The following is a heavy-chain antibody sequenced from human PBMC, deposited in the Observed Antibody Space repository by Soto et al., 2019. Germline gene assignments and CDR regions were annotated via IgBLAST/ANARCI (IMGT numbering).Heavy chain of an antibody. D-gene: IGHD5-12*01. CDR2: IYYSGST. CDR1: GGSISSYY. V-gene: IGHV4-59*01. CDR3: ARNSGYDIGPNFDY. Sequence: PSETLSLTCTVSGGSISSYYRSWIRQPPGKGLEWIGYIYYSGSTNYNPSLKSRVTISVDTSKNQFSLKLSSVTAADTAVYYCARNSGYDIGPNFDYWGQGTLVTVS. J-gene: IGHJ4*02.